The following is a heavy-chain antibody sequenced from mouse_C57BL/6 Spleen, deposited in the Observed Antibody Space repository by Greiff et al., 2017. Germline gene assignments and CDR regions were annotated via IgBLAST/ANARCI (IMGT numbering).Heavy chain of an antibody. D-gene: IGHD1-1*01. CDR1: GFSLTSYG. J-gene: IGHJ1*03. V-gene: IGHV2-2*01. CDR3: ARMYYYGSSYGWYFDV. Sequence: VKLMESGPGLVQPSQSLSITCTVSGFSLTSYGVHWVRQSPGKGLEWLGVIWSGGSTDYKAAFISRLSISKDNSKSQVFFKMNSLQADDTAIYYCARMYYYGSSYGWYFDVWGTGTTVTVSS. CDR2: IWSGGST.